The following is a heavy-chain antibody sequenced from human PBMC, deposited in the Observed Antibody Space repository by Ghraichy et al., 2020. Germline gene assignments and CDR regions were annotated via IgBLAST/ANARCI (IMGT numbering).Heavy chain of an antibody. D-gene: IGHD2-2*01. J-gene: IGHJ6*02. Sequence: ASVKVSCKASGYTFTSYYMHWVRQAPGQGLEWMGIINPSGGSTSYAQKFQGRVTMTRDTSTSTVYMELSSLRSEDTAVYYCARDGVGYQLLFGYYYYGMDVWGQGTTVTVSS. CDR3: ARDGVGYQLLFGYYYYGMDV. CDR1: GYTFTSYY. CDR2: INPSGGST. V-gene: IGHV1-46*01.